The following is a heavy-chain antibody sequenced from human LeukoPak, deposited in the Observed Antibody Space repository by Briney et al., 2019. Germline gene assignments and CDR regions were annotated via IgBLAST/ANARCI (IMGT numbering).Heavy chain of an antibody. J-gene: IGHJ3*02. CDR3: ARAAVVPAAMRGLDAFDI. D-gene: IGHD2-2*01. Sequence: SETLSLTCTVSGGSISSYYWSWLRQPAGKGLEWIGRIYTSGSTNYNPSLKSRVTMSVDTSKNQFSLKLSSVTAADTAVYYCARAAVVPAAMRGLDAFDIWGQGTMVTVSS. CDR1: GGSISSYY. V-gene: IGHV4-4*07. CDR2: IYTSGST.